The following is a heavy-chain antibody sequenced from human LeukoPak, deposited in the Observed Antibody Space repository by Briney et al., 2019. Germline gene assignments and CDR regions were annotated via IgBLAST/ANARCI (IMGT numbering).Heavy chain of an antibody. CDR3: GKLDSRGELIDY. V-gene: IGHV3-9*01. CDR2: IKWNSGSI. D-gene: IGHD1-7*01. J-gene: IGHJ4*02. CDR1: GFTFDDYA. Sequence: GGSLRLSCAASGFTFDDYAMHWVRQAPGKGLEWVSGIKWNSGSIAYADSVKGRFTISRDNAKDSLYLQMNSLRTEDTALYFCGKLDSRGELIDYWGQGTLVTVSS.